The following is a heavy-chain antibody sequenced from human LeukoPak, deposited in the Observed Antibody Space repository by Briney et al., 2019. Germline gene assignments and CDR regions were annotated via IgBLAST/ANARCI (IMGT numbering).Heavy chain of an antibody. CDR3: ARDWRLLCSLSNYYYYMDV. J-gene: IGHJ6*03. V-gene: IGHV1-2*02. Sequence: AASVKVSCKASGYTFTGYYMHWVRQAPGQGLEWMGWINPNSGGTNYAQKFQGRVTMTRDTSISTAYMELSRLRSDDTAVYYCARDWRLLCSLSNYYYYMDVWGKGTTVTVSS. D-gene: IGHD3-10*02. CDR1: GYTFTGYY. CDR2: INPNSGGT.